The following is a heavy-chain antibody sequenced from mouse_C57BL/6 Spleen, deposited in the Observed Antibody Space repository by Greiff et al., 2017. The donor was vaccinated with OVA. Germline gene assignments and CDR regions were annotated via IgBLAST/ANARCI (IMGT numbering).Heavy chain of an antibody. V-gene: IGHV1-15*01. CDR3: TITYFDY. CDR2: IDPENGGT. D-gene: IGHD1-2*01. CDR1: GYTFTDYE. Sequence: VQLQQSGAELVRPGASVTLSCKASGYTFTDYEMHWVKQTPVHGLEWIGAIDPENGGTAYNQKFKGKAILTADKSSSTAYMELRSLTSEDSAVYYCTITYFDYWGQGTTLTVSS. J-gene: IGHJ2*01.